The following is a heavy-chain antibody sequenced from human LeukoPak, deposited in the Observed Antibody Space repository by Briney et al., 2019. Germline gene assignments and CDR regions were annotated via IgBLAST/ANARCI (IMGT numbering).Heavy chain of an antibody. CDR2: INHSGST. D-gene: IGHD6-6*01. V-gene: IGHV4-34*01. CDR3: AREYSSSSRYYYYGMDV. CDR1: GGSFSNYY. J-gene: IGHJ6*02. Sequence: SETLSLTCAAYGGSFSNYYWSWIRQPPGKGLQWIGEINHSGSTNYSPSLKSRVTISVDTSKNQFSLKLSSVTAADTAVYYCAREYSSSSRYYYYGMDVWGQGTTVTVSS.